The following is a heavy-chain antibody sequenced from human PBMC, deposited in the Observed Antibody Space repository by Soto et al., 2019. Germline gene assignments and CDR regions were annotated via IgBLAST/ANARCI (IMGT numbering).Heavy chain of an antibody. CDR2: IYSGGST. Sequence: VQLVESGGGLVQPGGSLRLSCAASGFTVSSNYMSWVRQAPGKGLEWVSVIYSGGSTYYADSVKGRFTISRHNSKNTLYLQMNSLRAEDTAVYYCASAGRYCSGGSCYSGWGQGTLVTVSS. J-gene: IGHJ4*02. CDR1: GFTVSSNY. D-gene: IGHD2-15*01. CDR3: ASAGRYCSGGSCYSG. V-gene: IGHV3-53*04.